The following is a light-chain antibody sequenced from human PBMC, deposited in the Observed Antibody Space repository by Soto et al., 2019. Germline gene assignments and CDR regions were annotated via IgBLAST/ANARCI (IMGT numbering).Light chain of an antibody. CDR1: QSISSY. CDR2: AAS. J-gene: IGKJ3*01. Sequence: DIQMTQSPSSLSASVGDRVTITCRASQSISSYLNWYQQKPGKAPKLLIYAASSLQSGVPSRFSGSGSGTDFTPTTSSLQPEDVSTYYCQQNYSTPIFTFGPGTKVDIK. V-gene: IGKV1-39*01. CDR3: QQNYSTPIFT.